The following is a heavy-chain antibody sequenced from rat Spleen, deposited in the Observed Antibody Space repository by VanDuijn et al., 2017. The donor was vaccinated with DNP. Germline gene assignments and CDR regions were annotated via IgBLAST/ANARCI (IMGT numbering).Heavy chain of an antibody. CDR1: AYSITSSYR. J-gene: IGHJ2*01. Sequence: EVQLQESGPGLVKPSQSLSLTCSVTAYSITSSYRWNWIRKFPGNKLEWMAYIDGAGSTNYNPSLKSRISITRDTSKNQFFLQLNSVTTEDTATYYCARWSRYFDYWGQGVMVTVSS. CDR3: ARWSRYFDY. CDR2: IDGAGST. V-gene: IGHV3-3*01.